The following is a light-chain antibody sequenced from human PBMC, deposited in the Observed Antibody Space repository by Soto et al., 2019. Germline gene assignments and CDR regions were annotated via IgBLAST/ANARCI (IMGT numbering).Light chain of an antibody. CDR2: ADD. J-gene: IGLJ1*01. CDR1: SSNIGSNT. CDR3: AAWDDNLNGPV. Sequence: QSGVTQPPSASGTPGQRVTISCSGSSSNIGSNTVNWYQQLPTTAPNLLIYADDQRPSGVPDRFSGSKSGTPASLAISGLQSEDEADYYCAAWDDNLNGPVSGTGTKVTVL. V-gene: IGLV1-44*01.